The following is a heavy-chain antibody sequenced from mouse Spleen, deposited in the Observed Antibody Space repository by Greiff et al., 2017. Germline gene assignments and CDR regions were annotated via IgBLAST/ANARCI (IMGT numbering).Heavy chain of an antibody. CDR3: ARHDGTYYYAMDY. Sequence: EVQGVESGGGLVKPGGSLKLSCAASGFTFSSYAMSWVRQTPEKRLEWVATISSGGSYTYYPDSVKGRFTISRDNAKNTLYLQMSSLRSEDTAMYYCARHDGTYYYAMDYWGQGTSVTVSS. J-gene: IGHJ4*01. V-gene: IGHV5-9-3*01. CDR2: ISSGGSYT. CDR1: GFTFSSYA. D-gene: IGHD2-3*01.